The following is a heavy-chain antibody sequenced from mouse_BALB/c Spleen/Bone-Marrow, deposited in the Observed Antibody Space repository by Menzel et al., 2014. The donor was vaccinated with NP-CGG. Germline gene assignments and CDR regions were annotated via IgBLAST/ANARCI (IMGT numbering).Heavy chain of an antibody. CDR1: GYTFTSYW. Sequence: QVQLQQSGAELVKPGASVKLSCKASGYTFTSYWMHWVKQRPGQGLEWIGEINPSNGRTNYNEKFKSKATLTVDKSSSTAYMQLSSLTSEGSAVYYCAREVYGSWFAYWGQGTLVTVSA. CDR2: INPSNGRT. D-gene: IGHD2-2*01. V-gene: IGHV1S81*02. CDR3: AREVYGSWFAY. J-gene: IGHJ3*01.